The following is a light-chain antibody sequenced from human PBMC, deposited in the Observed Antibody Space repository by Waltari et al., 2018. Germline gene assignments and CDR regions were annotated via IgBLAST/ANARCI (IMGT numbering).Light chain of an antibody. CDR2: RAS. J-gene: IGKJ2*01. CDR3: QQYDRSPYT. V-gene: IGKV1-5*03. Sequence: DIQMTQSPSTLSASVGDKVNITCRASQSIDRWLAWYQQKPGQAHHLLIYRASNLGSGAPSRFSGSGSGTEFTLTITGLQPDDLATYYCQQYDRSPYTFGQGTKVEIK. CDR1: QSIDRW.